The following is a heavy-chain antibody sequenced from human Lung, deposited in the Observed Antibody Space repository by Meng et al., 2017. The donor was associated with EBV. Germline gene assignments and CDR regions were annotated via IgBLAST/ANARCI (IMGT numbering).Heavy chain of an antibody. CDR1: GGSISSGCYY. D-gene: IGHD6-6*01. J-gene: IGHJ5*02. CDR2: IYYSGST. CDR3: ARVVAGRYNWFDP. Sequence: GPRLVKPSQSPPPTCTVCGGSISSGCYYWSWIRQHPGKGLEWIGYIYYSGSTYYNPSLKSLVTISVDTSKNQFSLKLSSVTAADTAVYYCARVVAGRYNWFDPWGQGTLVTVSS. V-gene: IGHV4-31*01.